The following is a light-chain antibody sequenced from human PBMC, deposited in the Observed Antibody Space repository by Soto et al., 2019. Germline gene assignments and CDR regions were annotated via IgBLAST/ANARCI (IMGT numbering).Light chain of an antibody. J-gene: IGLJ1*01. V-gene: IGLV2-23*01. Sequence: QSALAQPASVSGSPGQSITISCTGTSGFVGSFSLVSWYQQHPGKAPKVMISEGHRRPSGVPDRFSGSTSVNSASLTISGLQADDEADYYCCLYRTINTYVFGTGTKVTVL. CDR3: CLYRTINTYV. CDR2: EGH. CDR1: SGFVGSFSL.